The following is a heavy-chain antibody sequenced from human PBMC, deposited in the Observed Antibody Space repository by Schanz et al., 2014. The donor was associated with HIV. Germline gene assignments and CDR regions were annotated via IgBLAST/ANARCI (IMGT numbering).Heavy chain of an antibody. Sequence: QVRLVESGGGVVQPGTSVRLSCAASGFSFSKFGMHWVRQAPGKGRGWGAIIWYDGSQTRYTGSVKGRFTISRDNSKNILDLQMNSVRPEDTAVYFCAKGATRPDYFDSWGQGTLVTVSS. V-gene: IGHV3-33*03. CDR1: GFSFSKFG. J-gene: IGHJ4*02. CDR3: AKGATRPDYFDS. D-gene: IGHD1-26*01. CDR2: IWYDGSQT.